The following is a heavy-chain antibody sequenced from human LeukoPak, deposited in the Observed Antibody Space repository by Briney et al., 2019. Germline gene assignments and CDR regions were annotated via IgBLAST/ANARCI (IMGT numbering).Heavy chain of an antibody. D-gene: IGHD1-26*01. CDR2: INHSGST. V-gene: IGHV4-34*01. CDR1: GGSFSGYY. CDR3: ARDTRVVSWGLSSFVGFAFDI. Sequence: PSETLSLTCAVYGGSFSGYYWSWIRQPPGKGLEWIGEINHSGSTNYNPSLKSRVTISVDTSKNQFSLKLSSVTAADTAVYYCARDTRVVSWGLSSFVGFAFDIWGQGTMVTVSS. J-gene: IGHJ3*02.